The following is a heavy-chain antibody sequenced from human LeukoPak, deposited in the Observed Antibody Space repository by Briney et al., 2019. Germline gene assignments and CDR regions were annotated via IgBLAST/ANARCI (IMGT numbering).Heavy chain of an antibody. D-gene: IGHD3-3*02. V-gene: IGHV5-51*01. CDR1: CYSFTSSR. Sequence: GESLKISCKGSCYSFTSSRIGCVRQMPGKGLEWMGIIYPGDSDTRYSPSFQGQATISADKSISTAYLQWSSLKASDTAMYYYSRHSMGRPVDYWGRGTLVTVSS. J-gene: IGHJ4*02. CDR3: SRHSMGRPVDY. CDR2: IYPGDSDT.